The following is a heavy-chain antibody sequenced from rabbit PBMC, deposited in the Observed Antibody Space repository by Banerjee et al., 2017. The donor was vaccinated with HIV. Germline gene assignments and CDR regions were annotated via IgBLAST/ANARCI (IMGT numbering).Heavy chain of an antibody. Sequence: QSLEESGGDLVKPGASLTLTCTASGFSFSGSHYMCWVRQAPGKGLEWIACINTITGKSVYASWAKGRFIMSRTSSTTVTLQMTSLTAADTATYICARDLVTVIGWNFNLWGPGTLVTVS. V-gene: IGHV1S40*01. CDR3: ARDLVTVIGWNFNL. D-gene: IGHD5-1*01. CDR2: INTITGKS. J-gene: IGHJ4*01. CDR1: GFSFSGSHY.